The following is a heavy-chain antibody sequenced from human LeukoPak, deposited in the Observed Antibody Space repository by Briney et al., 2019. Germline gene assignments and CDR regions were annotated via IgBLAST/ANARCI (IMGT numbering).Heavy chain of an antibody. CDR2: IDPSDSQT. CDR1: GYGFTSYW. J-gene: IGHJ4*02. Sequence: GESLRISCQGSGYGFTSYWISWVRQMPGKGLEWMGRIDPSDSQTNYSPSFQGHVTISADKSISTIYLQWSRLKASDTAMYYCARGLAVANAAYWGRGTLVTVSS. CDR3: ARGLAVANAAY. V-gene: IGHV5-10-1*01. D-gene: IGHD6-19*01.